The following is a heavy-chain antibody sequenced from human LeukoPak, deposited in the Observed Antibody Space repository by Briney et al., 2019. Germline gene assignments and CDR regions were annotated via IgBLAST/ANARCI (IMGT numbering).Heavy chain of an antibody. CDR1: GYTFTSYD. V-gene: IGHV1-8*01. D-gene: IGHD2-2*01. CDR3: ARVGHPTDIVLVPAAHSDLGTFDH. Sequence: ASVKVSCKASGYTFTSYDINWVRQATGQGLEWMGWMNPNSGNTGYAQKFQGRVTMTRNTSISTAYMELSSLRSEDTAVYYCARVGHPTDIVLVPAAHSDLGTFDHWGQGTLVTVSS. J-gene: IGHJ4*02. CDR2: MNPNSGNT.